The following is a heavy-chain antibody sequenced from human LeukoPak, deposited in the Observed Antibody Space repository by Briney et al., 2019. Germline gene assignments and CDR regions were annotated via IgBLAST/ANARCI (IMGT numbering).Heavy chain of an antibody. J-gene: IGHJ4*02. CDR2: ISSSSSTI. Sequence: GGSLRLSCAASGFTFSSYSMNWVRQAPGKGLEWVSYISSSSSTIYYADSVKGRFTISRDNSKNTLYLQMNSLRAEDTAVYYCAKDCTGGVCYRLFDYWGQGTLVTVSS. CDR3: AKDCTGGVCYRLFDY. V-gene: IGHV3-48*01. CDR1: GFTFSSYS. D-gene: IGHD2-8*02.